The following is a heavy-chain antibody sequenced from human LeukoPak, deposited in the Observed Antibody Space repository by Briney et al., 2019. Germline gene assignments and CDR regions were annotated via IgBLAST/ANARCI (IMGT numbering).Heavy chain of an antibody. J-gene: IGHJ6*03. CDR1: GFGFSLFG. Sequence: GGSLRLSCVASGFGFSLFGMNWVRQAPGNGLEWVATINRSRSYMYNSDSVEGRITISRDDAKNSLYLQLNSLRAEDTAVYYCARDRGGSGTKMSYYYMDVWGKGTTVTVSS. D-gene: IGHD3-10*01. CDR2: INRSRSYM. V-gene: IGHV3-21*01. CDR3: ARDRGGSGTKMSYYYMDV.